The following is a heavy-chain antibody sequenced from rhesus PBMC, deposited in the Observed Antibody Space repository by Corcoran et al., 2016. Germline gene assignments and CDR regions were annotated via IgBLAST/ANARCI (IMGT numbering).Heavy chain of an antibody. D-gene: IGHD5-24*01. CDR3: ATDSGYSSGYNRFDV. Sequence: QVQLQESGPGLVKPSETLSPTCAVSGGFISDSYYWSWISQLPGKGLEWIGNTYGNNTGPYDNPSLKSRVTISNDPSKNHFFLEVSSVTAADTAIYYCATDSGYSSGYNRFDVWGAGVLVTVSS. V-gene: IGHV4S9*01. CDR2: TYGNNTGP. CDR1: GGFISDSYY. J-gene: IGHJ5-1*01.